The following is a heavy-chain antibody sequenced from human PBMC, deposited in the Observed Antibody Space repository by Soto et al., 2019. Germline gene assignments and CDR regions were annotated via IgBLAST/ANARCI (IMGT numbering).Heavy chain of an antibody. J-gene: IGHJ4*02. CDR3: ARSSDSIAAAGTGFDY. V-gene: IGHV3-53*01. CDR2: IYSGGST. D-gene: IGHD6-13*01. CDR1: GFTVSSNY. Sequence: GGSLRLSCAASGFTVSSNYMSWVRQAPGKGLEWVSVIYSGGSTYYADSVKGRFTISRDNSKNTLYLQMNSLRAEDTAVYYCARSSDSIAAAGTGFDYWGQGTLVTV.